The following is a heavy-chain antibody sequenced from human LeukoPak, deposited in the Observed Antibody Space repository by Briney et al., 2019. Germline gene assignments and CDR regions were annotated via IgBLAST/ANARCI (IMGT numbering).Heavy chain of an antibody. D-gene: IGHD5-12*01. Sequence: PSETLSLTCAVYGGSFSGYYWSWIRHPPGKGLEWIGEINHSGSANYNPSLKSRVTISVDTSKNQFSLKLSSVTAADTAVYYCARSASGLDAFDIWGQGTMVTVSS. J-gene: IGHJ3*02. V-gene: IGHV4-34*01. CDR1: GGSFSGYY. CDR3: ARSASGLDAFDI. CDR2: INHSGSA.